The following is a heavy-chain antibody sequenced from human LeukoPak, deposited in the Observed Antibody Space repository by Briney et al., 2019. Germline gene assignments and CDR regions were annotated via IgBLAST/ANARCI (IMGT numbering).Heavy chain of an antibody. Sequence: PSETLSFTCTVSGGSISSHYWSWIRQPPGKGLEWIGYLYYSGRTNYNPSLKSRVTISVDTSKHQFSLKLSSVTAADTAVYYCARDTYCSSISCFLMDVWGKGTTVTVSS. J-gene: IGHJ6*03. D-gene: IGHD2-2*01. CDR1: GGSISSHY. CDR3: ARDTYCSSISCFLMDV. V-gene: IGHV4-59*11. CDR2: LYYSGRT.